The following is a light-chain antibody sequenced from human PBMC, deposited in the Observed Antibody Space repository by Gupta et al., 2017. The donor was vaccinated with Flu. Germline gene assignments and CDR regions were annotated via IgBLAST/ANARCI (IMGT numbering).Light chain of an antibody. CDR1: QDVRNS. V-gene: IGKV1-27*01. CDR2: DAS. J-gene: IGKJ4*01. Sequence: SALSACVGDRVTITCRASQDVRNSVAWYQQKPGKGPKLLIYDASTWQSGVPSRFSGSGYETDFTLTISSREQEDVASYYCQKYDSNPPLSFGGGTKVEIK. CDR3: QKYDSNPPLS.